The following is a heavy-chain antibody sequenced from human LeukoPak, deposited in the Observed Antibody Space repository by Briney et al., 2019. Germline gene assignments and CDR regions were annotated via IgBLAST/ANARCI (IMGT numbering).Heavy chain of an antibody. CDR3: AKDRQGVIDY. Sequence: PGGSLRLSCAAFGFTFSSYGMHWVRQAPGKGLEWVAVIWYDGSNKYYADSVKGRFTISRDNSKNTLYLQMNSLRAEDTAVYYCAKDRQGVIDYWGQGTLVTVSS. V-gene: IGHV3-33*06. D-gene: IGHD3-10*01. J-gene: IGHJ4*02. CDR2: IWYDGSNK. CDR1: GFTFSSYG.